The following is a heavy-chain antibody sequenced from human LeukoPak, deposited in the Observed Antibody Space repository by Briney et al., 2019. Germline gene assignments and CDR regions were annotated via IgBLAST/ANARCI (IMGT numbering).Heavy chain of an antibody. Sequence: GESLKISCKGLGYSFSSYWNAWVRQRPGKGLEWMGIIYPGGSETRYDPSFQGQVTISADSSTSTAYLQWSSLRASDTAMYYCARASRDGYNQNFDHWGQGTMVTVSS. V-gene: IGHV5-51*01. D-gene: IGHD5-24*01. CDR1: GYSFSSYW. J-gene: IGHJ3*01. CDR3: ARASRDGYNQNFDH. CDR2: IYPGGSET.